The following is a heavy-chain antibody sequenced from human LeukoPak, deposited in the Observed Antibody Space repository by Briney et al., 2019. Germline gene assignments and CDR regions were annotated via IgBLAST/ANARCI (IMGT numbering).Heavy chain of an antibody. CDR1: GYSISSGYY. CDR3: ARVRESEETDFDY. J-gene: IGHJ4*02. V-gene: IGHV4-38-2*02. Sequence: SETLSLTCTVSGYSISSGYYWGWIRQPPGKGLEWIGSIYHSGSTYYNPSLKSRVTISVDTSKNQFSLKLSSVTAADTAVYYCARVRESEETDFDYWGQGTLVTVSS. D-gene: IGHD1-1*01. CDR2: IYHSGST.